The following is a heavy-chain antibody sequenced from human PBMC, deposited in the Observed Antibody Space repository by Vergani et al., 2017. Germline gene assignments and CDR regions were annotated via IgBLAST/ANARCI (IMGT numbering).Heavy chain of an antibody. D-gene: IGHD2-8*01. Sequence: EVQLLESGGGLAQPGGSLRLSCAASGFTFRTYAMTWVRQAPGKGLEWVSIISDNGVTTYYADSVKGRFTISRDNSKDTLYLQMNSLRAEDTAVYYCARGYCTKSTCRGKFDSWGQGTLVTVSS. J-gene: IGHJ4*02. V-gene: IGHV3-23*01. CDR2: ISDNGVTT. CDR3: ARGYCTKSTCRGKFDS. CDR1: GFTFRTYA.